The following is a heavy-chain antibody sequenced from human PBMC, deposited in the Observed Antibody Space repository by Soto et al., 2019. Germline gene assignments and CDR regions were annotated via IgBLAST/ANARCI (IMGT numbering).Heavy chain of an antibody. V-gene: IGHV4-31*03. D-gene: IGHD4-17*01. CDR1: GGSISSGGYY. CDR3: ASEPPPGTVTTTRRIDY. Sequence: QVQLQESGPGLVKPSQTLSLTCTVSGGSISSGGYYWSWIRQHPGKGLEWIGYIYYSGSTYYNPSLKSRVTISVDTSKNQFSLKLSSVTAADTAVYYCASEPPPGTVTTTRRIDYWGQGTLVTVSS. J-gene: IGHJ4*02. CDR2: IYYSGST.